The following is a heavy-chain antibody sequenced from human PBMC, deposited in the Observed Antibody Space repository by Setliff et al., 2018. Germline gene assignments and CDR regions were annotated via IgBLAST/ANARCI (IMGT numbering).Heavy chain of an antibody. D-gene: IGHD5-12*01. CDR3: ALLSGMATITYYDYYMDV. V-gene: IGHV1-69*13. J-gene: IGHJ6*03. CDR2: IIPIFVSA. Sequence: SVKVSCKASGGTFNSYAISWVRQAPGQGLEWMGGIIPIFVSANYARKFQGRVTVTADDSTNTAYVELSSLRSEDTAVYYCALLSGMATITYYDYYMDVWGKGTTVTVAS. CDR1: GGTFNSYA.